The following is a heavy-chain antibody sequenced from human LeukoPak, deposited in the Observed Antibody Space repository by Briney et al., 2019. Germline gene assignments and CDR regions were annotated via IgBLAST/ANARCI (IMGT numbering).Heavy chain of an antibody. Sequence: GGSLRLSCAASGFTFSDYYMNWIRQAPGKGLEWVSYISSSSSYTNYADSVKGRFTISRDNAKKSPYLQMNSLRAEDTAVYYCARNLAVASFHPFDYWGQGTLVTVSS. CDR1: GFTFSDYY. V-gene: IGHV3-11*03. CDR2: ISSSSSYT. J-gene: IGHJ4*02. D-gene: IGHD6-19*01. CDR3: ARNLAVASFHPFDY.